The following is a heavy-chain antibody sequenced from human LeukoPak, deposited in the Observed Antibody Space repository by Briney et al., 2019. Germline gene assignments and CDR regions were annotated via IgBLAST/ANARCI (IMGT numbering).Heavy chain of an antibody. CDR1: GYRFSSYW. J-gene: IGHJ4*02. V-gene: IGHV5-51*01. CDR2: VYPGDSET. Sequence: GESLKISCKGSGYRFSSYWIGWVRQMPGKGLEWMGIVYPGDSETRYSPSFQGQVTISADKSISTAYLQWSSLKASDTAMYYCVRALGYCSSGSCYYYDYWGQGTLVTVSS. D-gene: IGHD2-15*01. CDR3: VRALGYCSSGSCYYYDY.